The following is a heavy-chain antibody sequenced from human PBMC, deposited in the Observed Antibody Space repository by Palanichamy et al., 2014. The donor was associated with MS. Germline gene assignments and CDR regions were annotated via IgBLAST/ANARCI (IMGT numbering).Heavy chain of an antibody. Sequence: EVQLVESGGGLVQPGGSLRLSCAASGFTFSSYAMHWVRQAPGKGLEYVSAISSNGGSTYYANSVKGRFTISRDNSKNTLYLQMGSLRAEDMAVYYCAREYYDFWSGYRYGMDVWGQGTTVTVSS. CDR2: ISSNGGST. V-gene: IGHV3-64*01. CDR1: GFTFSSYA. CDR3: AREYYDFWSGYRYGMDV. J-gene: IGHJ6*02. D-gene: IGHD3-3*01.